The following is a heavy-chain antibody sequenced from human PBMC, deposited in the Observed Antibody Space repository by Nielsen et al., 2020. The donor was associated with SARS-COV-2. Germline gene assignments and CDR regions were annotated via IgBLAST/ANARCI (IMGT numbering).Heavy chain of an antibody. CDR2: ISGSGGST. V-gene: IGHV3-23*01. CDR1: GFTFSSYA. CDR3: AIIWSGYTDAFDI. Sequence: GESLKISCAASGFTFSSYAMSWVRQAQGKGLEWVSAISGSGGSTYYADSVKGRFTISRDNSKNTLYLQMNSLRAEDTAVYYCAIIWSGYTDAFDIWGQGTMVTVSS. D-gene: IGHD3-3*01. J-gene: IGHJ3*02.